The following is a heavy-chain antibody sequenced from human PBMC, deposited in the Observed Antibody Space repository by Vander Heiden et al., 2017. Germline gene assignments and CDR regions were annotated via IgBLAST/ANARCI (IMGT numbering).Heavy chain of an antibody. V-gene: IGHV3-23*01. CDR1: GFTFISCD. J-gene: IGHJ4*02. CDR2: ISGSGVST. D-gene: IGHD6-13*01. CDR3: AKDRGIAAAVAPIDY. Sequence: EVRLLESGGGLVQPGGSLRLLCAASGFTFISCDMGWVRHAPGKGLEWVSAISGSGVSTYYADSVKGRFTISRDNSKNTLYLQMNSLRAEDTAVYYCAKDRGIAAAVAPIDYWGQGTLVTVSS.